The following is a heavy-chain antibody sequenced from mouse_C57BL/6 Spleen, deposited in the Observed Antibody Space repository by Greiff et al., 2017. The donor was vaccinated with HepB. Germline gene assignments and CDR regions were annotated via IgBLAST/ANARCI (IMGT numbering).Heavy chain of an antibody. CDR1: GYAFTNYL. J-gene: IGHJ4*01. D-gene: IGHD3-2*02. V-gene: IGHV1-54*01. CDR3: ARSAQAGGPMDY. Sequence: QVQLQQSGAELVRPGTSVKVSCKASGYAFTNYLIEWVKQRPGQGLEWIGVINPGSGGTNYNEKFKGKATLTADKSSSTAYMQLSSLTSEDSAVYFCARSAQAGGPMDYWGQGTSVTVSS. CDR2: INPGSGGT.